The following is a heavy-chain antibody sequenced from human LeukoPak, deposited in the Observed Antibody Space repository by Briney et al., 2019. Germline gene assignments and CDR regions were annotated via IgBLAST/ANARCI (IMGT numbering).Heavy chain of an antibody. J-gene: IGHJ5*02. CDR1: GGSFSGYY. CDR3: ARSSPCYNWFDP. V-gene: IGHV4-34*01. CDR2: INHSGST. Sequence: SETLSLTCAVYGGSFSGYYWSWIRQPPGKGLEWIGEINHSGSTNYNPSLKSRVTISVDTSKNQFSLKLSSVTAADTAVYYCARSSPCYNWFDPWGQGTLVTVSS. D-gene: IGHD3-10*01.